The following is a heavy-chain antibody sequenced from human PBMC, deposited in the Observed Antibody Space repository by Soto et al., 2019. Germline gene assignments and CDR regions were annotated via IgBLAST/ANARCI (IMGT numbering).Heavy chain of an antibody. J-gene: IGHJ5*02. Sequence: GGSLRLSCAASGFTFSSYSMNWVRQAPGKGLEWVSSISSSSSYIYYADSVKGRFTISRDNAKNSLYLQMNSLRAEDTAVYYCARYGDYSVGWFDPWGQGTLVTVSS. V-gene: IGHV3-21*01. CDR3: ARYGDYSVGWFDP. D-gene: IGHD4-17*01. CDR2: ISSSSSYI. CDR1: GFTFSSYS.